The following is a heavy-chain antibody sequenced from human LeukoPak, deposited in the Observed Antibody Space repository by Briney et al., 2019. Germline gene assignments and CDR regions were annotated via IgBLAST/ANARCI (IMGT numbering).Heavy chain of an antibody. CDR3: ARSGTCREHDF. D-gene: IGHD1/OR15-1a*01. V-gene: IGHV3-64*01. CDR1: GFTFRSHN. CDR2: ITGNGGST. Sequence: GGSLRLSCAASGFTFRSHNMHWVRQAPGKGLEYVSGITGNGGSTSYANSVKGRFTISRDNSKNTLYLQMGSLGPDDMAVYYCARSGTCREHDFWGQGTLVTVSS. J-gene: IGHJ4*02.